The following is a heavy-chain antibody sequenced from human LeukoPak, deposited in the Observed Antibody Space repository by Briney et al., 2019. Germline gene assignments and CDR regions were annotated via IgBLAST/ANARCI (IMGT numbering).Heavy chain of an antibody. J-gene: IGHJ4*02. CDR2: IYYSGST. CDR3: ARGRSSSWYNY. V-gene: IGHV4-39*07. D-gene: IGHD6-13*01. CDR1: GGSISSSSYY. Sequence: SETLSLTCTVSGGSISSSSYYWGWIRQPPGKGLEWIGSIYYSGSTYHNPSLKSRVTISVDTSKNQFSLKLSSVTAADTAVYYCARGRSSSWYNYWGQGTLVTVSS.